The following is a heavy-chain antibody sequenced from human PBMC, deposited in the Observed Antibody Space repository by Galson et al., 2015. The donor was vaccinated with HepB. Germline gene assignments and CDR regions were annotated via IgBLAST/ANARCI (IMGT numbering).Heavy chain of an antibody. D-gene: IGHD6-13*01. V-gene: IGHV3-23*01. Sequence: SLRLSCAASGFTFSNFALSWVRQAPGKGLEWVSANSGSGTDTHYPDSMKGRFTISRDNSKNTLYLQVHSLRAEDTAVYYCAKGRGQTSTSYGPDYWGQGTLVAVSS. CDR2: NSGSGTDT. CDR1: GFTFSNFA. J-gene: IGHJ4*02. CDR3: AKGRGQTSTSYGPDY.